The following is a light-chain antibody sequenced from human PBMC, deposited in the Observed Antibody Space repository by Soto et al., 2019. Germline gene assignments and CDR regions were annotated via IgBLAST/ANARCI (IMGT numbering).Light chain of an antibody. V-gene: IGKV3-20*01. CDR1: QSVDTSY. Sequence: EIVLTQSPDILSFSPGERATLSCRASQSVDTSYLHCYQQKPGQAPRLLIFSTYNRDTGIPDRFSGSGSGTYFTLPISSLEPEDFAVYFCQQYEYSRPPTFGGGAKVEIK. J-gene: IGKJ4*01. CDR3: QQYEYSRPPT. CDR2: STY.